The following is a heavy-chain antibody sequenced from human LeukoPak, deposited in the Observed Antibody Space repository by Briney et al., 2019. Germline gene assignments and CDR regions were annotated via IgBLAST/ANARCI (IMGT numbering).Heavy chain of an antibody. V-gene: IGHV3-66*01. CDR1: GFTVSSNY. D-gene: IGHD6-13*01. Sequence: GGSLRLSCAASGFTVSSNYMSWVRQAPGKGLEWVSVIYSGGSTYYADSVNGRFTISRDNSKNTLYLQMNSLGAEDTAVYYCARYSRSWWFDYWGQGTLVTVSS. CDR3: ARYSRSWWFDY. J-gene: IGHJ4*02. CDR2: IYSGGST.